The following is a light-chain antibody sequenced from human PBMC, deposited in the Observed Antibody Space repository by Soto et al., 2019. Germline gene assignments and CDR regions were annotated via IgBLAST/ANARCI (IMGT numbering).Light chain of an antibody. V-gene: IGKV3-15*01. CDR2: GAS. Sequence: EIVMTQSPATLSVSPGERATLSCRASQSVSSNLAWYQQKPGQAPRLLIYGASTRATGIPARFSGSGSGTEFTLTISRLEPEDSAVYYCQQYDSSPWTFGQGTKVDIK. J-gene: IGKJ1*01. CDR3: QQYDSSPWT. CDR1: QSVSSN.